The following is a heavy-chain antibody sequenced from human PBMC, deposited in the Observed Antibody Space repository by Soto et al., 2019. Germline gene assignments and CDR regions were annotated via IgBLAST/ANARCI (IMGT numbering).Heavy chain of an antibody. CDR1: GGSISSYY. CDR3: ARDRSTYGGGGTGEVKENWFDP. CDR2: IYYSGST. J-gene: IGHJ5*02. Sequence: SETLSLTCTVSGGSISSYYWSWIRQPPGKGLEWIGYIYYSGSTNYNPSLKSRVTISVDTSKNQFSLKLSSVTAADTAVYYCARDRSTYGGGGTGEVKENWFDPWGPGTLVTVS. V-gene: IGHV4-59*01. D-gene: IGHD3-3*02.